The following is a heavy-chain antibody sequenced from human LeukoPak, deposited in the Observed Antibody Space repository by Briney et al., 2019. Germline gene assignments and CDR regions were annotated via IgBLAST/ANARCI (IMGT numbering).Heavy chain of an antibody. D-gene: IGHD2-21*01. Sequence: GGSLRLSCAASGFTFSSYWMHWVRQAPGKGLVWVSRINTDGSSTSYADSVKGRFTISRDNSKNTLYLQMNSLRAEDTAVYYCAKLKGLFHAEVKIDSWGQGTLVTVSS. CDR2: INTDGSST. V-gene: IGHV3-74*01. CDR1: GFTFSSYW. J-gene: IGHJ4*02. CDR3: AKLKGLFHAEVKIDS.